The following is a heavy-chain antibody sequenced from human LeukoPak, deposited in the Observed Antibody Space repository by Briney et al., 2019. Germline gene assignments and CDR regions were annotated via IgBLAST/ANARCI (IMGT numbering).Heavy chain of an antibody. V-gene: IGHV3-30*18. CDR3: AKDRIAAAGMGALVY. CDR2: ISSDGSNK. CDR1: GFTFSSYG. J-gene: IGHJ4*02. D-gene: IGHD6-13*01. Sequence: GGSLRLPCAVSGFTFSSYGMHWVRQAPGKGLEWVAVISSDGSNKYYADSVKGRFTISRDNSKNTLYLQMNSLRAEDTAVYYCAKDRIAAAGMGALVYWGQGTLVTVSS.